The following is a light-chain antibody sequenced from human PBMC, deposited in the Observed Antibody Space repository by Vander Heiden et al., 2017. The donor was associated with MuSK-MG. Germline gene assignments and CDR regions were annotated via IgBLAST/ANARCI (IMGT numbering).Light chain of an antibody. Sequence: DIQLTQSPSFLSSSVGDRVPITCRASQGISSYLAWYQQKPGKAPKLLIYAASTVQSGVPSRFSGSGSGTEFTLTISSLQPEDFATYYCQQLNSYPRTFGPGTKVDIK. CDR1: QGISSY. J-gene: IGKJ3*01. CDR3: QQLNSYPRT. V-gene: IGKV1-9*01. CDR2: AAS.